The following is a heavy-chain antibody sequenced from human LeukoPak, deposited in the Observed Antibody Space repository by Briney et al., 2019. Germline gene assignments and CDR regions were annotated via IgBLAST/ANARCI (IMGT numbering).Heavy chain of an antibody. V-gene: IGHV4-59*01. J-gene: IGHJ3*02. CDR1: GGSISSYY. CDR3: ARGPSDAFDI. CDR2: IYYSGST. Sequence: KPSETLSLTCTVSGGSISSYYWSWIRQPPGKGLEWIGYIYYSGSTKYNPSLKSRVTILVDTSKNQFSLKLSSVTAADTAVYYCARGPSDAFDIWGQGTKVTVSS.